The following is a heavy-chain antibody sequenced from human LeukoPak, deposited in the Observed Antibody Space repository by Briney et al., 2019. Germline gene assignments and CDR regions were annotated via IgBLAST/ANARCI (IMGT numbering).Heavy chain of an antibody. Sequence: GGSLRLFCAASGFTFSSYAMHWVRQAPGKGLEWVAVISYDGSNKYYADSVKGRFTISRDNSKNTLYLQMNSLRAEDTAVYYCARDLGGRGAAGSYGMDVWGQGTTVTVSS. CDR1: GFTFSSYA. CDR3: ARDLGGRGAAGSYGMDV. D-gene: IGHD6-13*01. V-gene: IGHV3-30-3*01. J-gene: IGHJ6*02. CDR2: ISYDGSNK.